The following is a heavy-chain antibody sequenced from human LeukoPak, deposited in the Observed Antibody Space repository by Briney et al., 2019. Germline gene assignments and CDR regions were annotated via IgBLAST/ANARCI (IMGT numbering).Heavy chain of an antibody. Sequence: GGSLRLSCVASGFTLSNYWMSWVRQAPGKGLEWVANIKEDGSEKYYVGSVKGRFTISRDNAKNSLYLHMDSLTAEDTAIYYCARDWVAGVPFDAFISGAKGQWSASLQ. CDR2: IKEDGSEK. V-gene: IGHV3-7*01. CDR1: GFTLSNYW. CDR3: ARDWVAGVPFDAFIS. D-gene: IGHD3-10*01. J-gene: IGHJ3*02.